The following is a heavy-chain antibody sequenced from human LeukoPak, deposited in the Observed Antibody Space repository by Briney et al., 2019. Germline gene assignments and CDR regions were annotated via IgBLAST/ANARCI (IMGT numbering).Heavy chain of an antibody. Sequence: GGSLRLSCAASGFTFSSYSMNWVRQAPGKGLEWVSSISSSSSYIYYADSVKGRLTISRDNAKNSLYLQMNSLRAEDTAVYYCATLGLIGYFDYWGQGTLVTVSS. V-gene: IGHV3-21*01. D-gene: IGHD3-16*01. CDR1: GFTFSSYS. CDR3: ATLGLIGYFDY. CDR2: ISSSSSYI. J-gene: IGHJ4*02.